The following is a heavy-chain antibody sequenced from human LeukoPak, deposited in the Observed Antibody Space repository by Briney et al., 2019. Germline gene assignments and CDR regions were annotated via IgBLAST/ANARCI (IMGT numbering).Heavy chain of an antibody. CDR2: IYNSESI. Sequence: TPSETLSLTCTVSGGSINGYYWSWIRQPAGKGLEWIGRIYNSESINYNPSIKSRVTMTIDTSKSQFSLKLNSVTAADTAVYYCARDRSSSYTRDWFDPWGQGALVTVSS. CDR3: ARDRSSSYTRDWFDP. J-gene: IGHJ5*02. CDR1: GGSINGYY. D-gene: IGHD6-13*01. V-gene: IGHV4-4*07.